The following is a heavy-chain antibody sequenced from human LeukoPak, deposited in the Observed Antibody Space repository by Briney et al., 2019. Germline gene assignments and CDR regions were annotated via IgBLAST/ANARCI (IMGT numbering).Heavy chain of an antibody. D-gene: IGHD2-2*01. J-gene: IGHJ6*03. CDR3: ARSSTSNKYARDYYYMDV. V-gene: IGHV5-51*01. CDR1: GYSFTSYW. CDR2: IYPGDSDT. Sequence: GESLKISCKGSGYSFTSYWIGWVRQMPGKGLEWMGIIYPGDSDTRYSPSFQGQVTISADKSISTAYLQWSSLKASDTAMYYCARSSTSNKYARDYYYMDVWGKGTTVTVSS.